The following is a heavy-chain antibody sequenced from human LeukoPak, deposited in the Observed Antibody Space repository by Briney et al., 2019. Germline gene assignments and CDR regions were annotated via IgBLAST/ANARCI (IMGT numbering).Heavy chain of an antibody. V-gene: IGHV3-23*01. D-gene: IGHD6-13*01. CDR3: AKTSTASSSWPDAFDI. CDR2: ISGSGGST. CDR1: GFTFSSYA. J-gene: IGHJ3*02. Sequence: GGSLRLSCAASGFTFSSYAMSWVRQAPGKGLEWVSAISGSGGSTYYADSVKGRFTISRDNSKNTLYLQMNSLRAEDTAVYYCAKTSTASSSWPDAFDIWGQGTMVTVSS.